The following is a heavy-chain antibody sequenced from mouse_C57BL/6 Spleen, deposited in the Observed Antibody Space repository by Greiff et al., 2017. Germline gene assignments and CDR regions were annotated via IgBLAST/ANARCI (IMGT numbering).Heavy chain of an antibody. J-gene: IGHJ2*01. CDR2: ISDGGSYT. CDR1: GFTFSSYA. Sequence: DVMLVESGGGLVKPGGSLKLSCAASGFTFSSYAMSWVRQTPEKRLEWVATISDGGSYTYYPDNVKGRFTISRDNAKNNLYLQMSRLKSEDTAMYYCAKIYYGKPYYFDYWSQGTTRTVSS. V-gene: IGHV5-4*03. D-gene: IGHD2-1*01. CDR3: AKIYYGKPYYFDY.